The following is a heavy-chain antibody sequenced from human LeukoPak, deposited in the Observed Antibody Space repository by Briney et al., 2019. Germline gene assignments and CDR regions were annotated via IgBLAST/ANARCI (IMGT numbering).Heavy chain of an antibody. CDR3: ARGESAAGIRDAFDI. J-gene: IGHJ3*02. Sequence: ASVKVSCKASGGTFSSYAISWVRQAPGQGLEWMGWINTNTGNPTYAQGFTGRFVFSLDTSVSTAYLQISSLKAEDTAVYYCARGESAAGIRDAFDIWGQGTMVTVSS. V-gene: IGHV7-4-1*02. CDR1: GGTFSSYA. CDR2: INTNTGNP. D-gene: IGHD6-13*01.